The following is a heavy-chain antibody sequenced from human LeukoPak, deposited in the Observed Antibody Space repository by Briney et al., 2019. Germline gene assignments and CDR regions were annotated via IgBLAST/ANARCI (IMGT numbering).Heavy chain of an antibody. CDR1: GFTFSDYS. V-gene: IGHV3-21*06. Sequence: GGSLRLSCAASGFTFSDYSMNWVRQAPGKGLEWVPSISSRSTYRYYADSVKGRFTISRDNAKNSLCLQMNSLRAEDTAVYYCARDMTTATTCYLQXXGQGXXVTV. J-gene: IGHJ1*01. CDR2: ISSRSTYR. D-gene: IGHD4-17*01. CDR3: ARDMTTATTCYLQX.